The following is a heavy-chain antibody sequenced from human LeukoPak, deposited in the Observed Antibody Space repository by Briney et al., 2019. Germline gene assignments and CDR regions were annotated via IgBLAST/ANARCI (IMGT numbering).Heavy chain of an antibody. CDR1: GGSFSGYY. J-gene: IGHJ4*02. D-gene: IGHD6-13*01. CDR2: INHSGST. V-gene: IGHV4-34*01. Sequence: SETLSLTCAVYGGSFSGYYWSWIRQPPGKGLEWIGEINHSGSTNYNPSLKSRVTISVDTSKNQFSLKLSSVTAADTAVYYCARVNTKGAAADYWGQGTLVTVSS. CDR3: ARVNTKGAAADY.